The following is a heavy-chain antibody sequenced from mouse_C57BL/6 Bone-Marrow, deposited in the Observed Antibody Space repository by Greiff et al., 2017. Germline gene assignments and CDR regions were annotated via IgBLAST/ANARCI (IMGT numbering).Heavy chain of an antibody. CDR1: GYTFPSYW. V-gene: IGHV1-64*01. CDR2: LHPHSVST. J-gene: IGHJ2*01. CDR3: AKAGYLDY. Sequence: VQLQQPGAELVKPGASVTLSCQASGYTFPSYWMPWVKPRPGPGLAWIGMLHPHSVSTNYNDKFKSKATLTVDKSSSTAYMPLSSLTAEDSAVYYSAKAGYLDYWGQGTTLTVSS.